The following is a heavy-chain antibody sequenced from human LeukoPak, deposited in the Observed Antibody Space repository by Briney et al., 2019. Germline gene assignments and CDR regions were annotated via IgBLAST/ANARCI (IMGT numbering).Heavy chain of an antibody. V-gene: IGHV3-64D*06. CDR3: AKSGEAAAGAYFDY. CDR2: ISSNGGST. CDR1: GFTFSTYA. J-gene: IGHJ4*02. D-gene: IGHD6-13*01. Sequence: GGSLRLSCSASGFTFSTYAIHWVRQAPGKGLEHVSAISSNGGSTYYADSVKGRFTISRDNSKNTLHLQMSSLRAEDTAVYYCAKSGEAAAGAYFDYWGQGTLVTVSS.